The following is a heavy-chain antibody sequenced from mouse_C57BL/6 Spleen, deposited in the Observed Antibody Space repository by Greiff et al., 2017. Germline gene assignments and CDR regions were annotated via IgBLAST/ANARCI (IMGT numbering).Heavy chain of an antibody. J-gene: IGHJ3*01. CDR2: IDPSGSYN. V-gene: IGHV1-59*01. CDR1: GYTFTSYW. Sequence: QVQLQQSGAELVRPGTSVKLSCKASGYTFTSYWMHWVQQRPGQGLEWIGVIDPSGSYNNYNQKFKGKATLTVDTSSSTAYMQLSSQTSEDSAVYYCAGSNYDYDDGFAYWGQGTLVTVYA. D-gene: IGHD2-4*01. CDR3: AGSNYDYDDGFAY.